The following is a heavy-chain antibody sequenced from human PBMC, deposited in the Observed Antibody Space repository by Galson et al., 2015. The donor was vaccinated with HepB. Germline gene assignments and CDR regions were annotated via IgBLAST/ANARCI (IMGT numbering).Heavy chain of an antibody. D-gene: IGHD3-22*01. CDR3: ARRIDSSGYYGFDY. Sequence: SVKVSCKASGGTFSSYAISWVRQAPGQGLEWMGGIIPILGIANYAQKFQGRVTITADKSTSTAYMELSSLRSEDTAVYYCARRIDSSGYYGFDYWGQGTLVTVSS. V-gene: IGHV1-69*10. CDR1: GGTFSSYA. CDR2: IIPILGIA. J-gene: IGHJ4*02.